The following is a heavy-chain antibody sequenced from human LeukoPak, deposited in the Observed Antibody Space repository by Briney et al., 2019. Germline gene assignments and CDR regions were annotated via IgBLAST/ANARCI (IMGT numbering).Heavy chain of an antibody. V-gene: IGHV3-7*01. CDR1: GFTFSNYC. CDR3: ARASPERGYSYGPLDNYFDY. D-gene: IGHD5-18*01. J-gene: IGHJ4*02. Sequence: GGSLRLSCAASGFTFSNYCMSWVRQAPGKGLEWVVNIKQDGSEKYYADSGKGRFTISRDNAKNSLYLQMNSLRAEDTAVYYCARASPERGYSYGPLDNYFDYWGQGTLVTVSS. CDR2: IKQDGSEK.